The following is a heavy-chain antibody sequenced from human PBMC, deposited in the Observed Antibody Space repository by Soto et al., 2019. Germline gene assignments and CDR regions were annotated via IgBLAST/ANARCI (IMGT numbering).Heavy chain of an antibody. D-gene: IGHD3-22*01. CDR2: IYSGGST. CDR1: GFTVSSNY. Sequence: EVQLVESGGGLVQPGGSLRLSCAASGFTVSSNYMSWVRQAPGKGLEWVSVIYSGGSTYYADSVKGRFTISRDNSKNTLYFQMNSLRAEDTAVYYCARDKSGYYSFDYWGQGTLVNVSS. CDR3: ARDKSGYYSFDY. V-gene: IGHV3-66*01. J-gene: IGHJ4*02.